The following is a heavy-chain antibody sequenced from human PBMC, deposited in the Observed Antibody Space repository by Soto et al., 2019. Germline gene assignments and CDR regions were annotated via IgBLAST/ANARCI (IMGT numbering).Heavy chain of an antibody. CDR1: GFTFSNYG. CDR3: AGAGGQPSV. J-gene: IGHJ6*02. V-gene: IGHV3-33*01. D-gene: IGHD2-8*02. CDR2: IWYDGTNK. Sequence: QVQLVESGGGVVQPGRSLRLSCAASGFTFSNYGMHWVRQAPGKGLEWVAAIWYDGTNKYYADSVKGRFTISRDNSKNTLYLQMNSLRAEDTAVYYCAGAGGQPSVWGQGTTVTLSS.